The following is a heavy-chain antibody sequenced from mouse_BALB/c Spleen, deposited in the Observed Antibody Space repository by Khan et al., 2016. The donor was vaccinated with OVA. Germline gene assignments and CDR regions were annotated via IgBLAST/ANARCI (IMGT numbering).Heavy chain of an antibody. J-gene: IGHJ3*01. Sequence: QVQLQQSGAELARPGTSVKLSCKASGYTFTDYYINWMRQRTGQGLEWIGHIYPGNDNTYYNENFTGKATLTADKSSSTAFMHLSSLTSEDSAVYCCSRSGLGSFAFRGQGTLVAVAT. CDR3: SRSGLGSFAF. D-gene: IGHD3-1*01. V-gene: IGHV1-77*01. CDR2: IYPGNDNT. CDR1: GYTFTDYY.